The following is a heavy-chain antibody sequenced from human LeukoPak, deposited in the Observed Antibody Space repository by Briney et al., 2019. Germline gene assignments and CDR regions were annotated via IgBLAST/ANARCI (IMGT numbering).Heavy chain of an antibody. Sequence: GGSLRLSCAASGFTFSSYAMTWVRQAPGKGLEWVSTISGRGDSTYYADSVKGRFTISRDNSKNTLYPQMNSLRADDTAVYYYAKDKSGYSGGWSFDYWGQGTLVTVSS. J-gene: IGHJ4*02. CDR2: ISGRGDST. D-gene: IGHD6-19*01. V-gene: IGHV3-23*01. CDR1: GFTFSSYA. CDR3: AKDKSGYSGGWSFDY.